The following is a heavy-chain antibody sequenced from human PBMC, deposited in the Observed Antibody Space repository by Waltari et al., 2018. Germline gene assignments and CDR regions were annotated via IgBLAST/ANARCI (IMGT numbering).Heavy chain of an antibody. CDR2: IRYDGSNK. J-gene: IGHJ6*02. CDR3: AKDMRGTTVNGGEYYGMDV. CDR1: GFTFSSYG. D-gene: IGHD4-17*01. V-gene: IGHV3-30*02. Sequence: QVQLVESGGGVVQPGGSLRLSCAASGFTFSSYGMHWVRQAPGKGLEWVAFIRYDGSNKNYADSVKGRFTISRDNSKNTLYLQMNSLRAEDTAVYYCAKDMRGTTVNGGEYYGMDVWGQGTTVTVSS.